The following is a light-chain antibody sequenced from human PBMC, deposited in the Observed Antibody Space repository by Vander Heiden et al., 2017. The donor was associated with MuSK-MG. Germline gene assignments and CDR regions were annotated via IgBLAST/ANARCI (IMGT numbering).Light chain of an antibody. CDR3: QSYDSSNVV. J-gene: IGLJ2*01. V-gene: IGLV6-57*03. Sequence: NFMLTQPHSVSESPGKTVTISCTRSSGSIASNYVQWYQQRPGSAPTTVIYEDNQRPSGVPDRFSGSIDSSSNSASLTISGLKTEDEDDYYCQSYDSSNVVFGGGTKLTVL. CDR1: SGSIASNY. CDR2: EDN.